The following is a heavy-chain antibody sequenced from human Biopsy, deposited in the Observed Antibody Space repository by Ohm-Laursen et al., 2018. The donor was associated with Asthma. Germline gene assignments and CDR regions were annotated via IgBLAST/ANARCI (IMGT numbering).Heavy chain of an antibody. CDR2: ISVYNGNT. CDR1: GYTFNSAG. Sequence: VSSVKVSCKTSGYTFNSAGITWVRQAPGQGLEWMGWISVYNGNTTVAQKLQDRVTMITDASTSTAYMELRSLRSDDTAVYFCARAVDYSHYYGIDVWGQGTTVTVS. CDR3: ARAVDYSHYYGIDV. V-gene: IGHV1-18*01. D-gene: IGHD3-10*01. J-gene: IGHJ6*02.